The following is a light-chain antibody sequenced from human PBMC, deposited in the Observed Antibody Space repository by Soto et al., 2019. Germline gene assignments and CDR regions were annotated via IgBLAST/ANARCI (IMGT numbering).Light chain of an antibody. Sequence: DIVMTQSPDSLAVSLGERATINCKSSQSVLYSSNNKNYLAWYQQKPGQPPKLLIYWASTRESGVPDRFSGSGSGTDFTLTISSLQAEDVAVYYFQQYYSTPWTFAQGTKVEIK. CDR3: QQYYSTPWT. CDR2: WAS. V-gene: IGKV4-1*01. CDR1: QSVLYSSNNKNY. J-gene: IGKJ1*01.